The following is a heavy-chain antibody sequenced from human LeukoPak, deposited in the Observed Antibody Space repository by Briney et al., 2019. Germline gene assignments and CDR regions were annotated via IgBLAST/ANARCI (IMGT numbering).Heavy chain of an antibody. CDR3: AIDLPWNYNMDV. J-gene: IGHJ6*03. Sequence: GGSLRLSCAASGFTFSSYSMNWVRQAPGKGLEWVSSISSSSSYIYYADSVKRRFTISRANDKNPLYLQMTSLRADDTVEYDIAIDLPWNYNMDVSGKGTTVSVSS. V-gene: IGHV3-21*01. CDR2: ISSSSSYI. CDR1: GFTFSSYS. D-gene: IGHD1-1*01.